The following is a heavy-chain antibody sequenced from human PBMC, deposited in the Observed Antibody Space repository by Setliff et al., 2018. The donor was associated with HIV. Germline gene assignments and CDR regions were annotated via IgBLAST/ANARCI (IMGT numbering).Heavy chain of an antibody. CDR1: GYTFGSYD. CDR3: ARARRDSYDRGRRNHYYIDV. D-gene: IGHD3-22*01. CDR2: MNPNSGNT. V-gene: IGHV1-8*02. Sequence: VASVKVSCKASGYTFGSYDINWVRQATGQGLEWMGWMNPNSGNTGCAQKFQGRVTMTRDTSISTAYMELNNLKSEDTAVYYCARARRDSYDRGRRNHYYIDVWGKGTTVTVSS. J-gene: IGHJ6*03.